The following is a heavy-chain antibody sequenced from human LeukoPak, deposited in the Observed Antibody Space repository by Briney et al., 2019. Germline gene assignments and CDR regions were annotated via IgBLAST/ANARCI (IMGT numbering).Heavy chain of an antibody. CDR2: IYYSGST. V-gene: IGHV4-39*01. CDR1: GDSISSSSYY. D-gene: IGHD3-22*01. Sequence: PSETLSPTCTVSGDSISSSSYYWGWIRQPPGKGLEWIGNIYYSGSTYYNPSLRSRLTISLDTSKNQFSLTLSSVTAADTAVYYCARLQYYYDSNGYYSLYYFDYWGQGTVVTVSS. CDR3: ARLQYYYDSNGYYSLYYFDY. J-gene: IGHJ4*02.